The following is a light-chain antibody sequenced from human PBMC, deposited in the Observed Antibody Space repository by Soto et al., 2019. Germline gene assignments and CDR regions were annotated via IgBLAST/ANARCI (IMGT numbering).Light chain of an antibody. J-gene: IGKJ5*01. CDR2: DAS. CDR1: QSVSSSY. V-gene: IGKV3D-20*01. CDR3: QQYAFSPRA. Sequence: EIVLTQSPATLALAAVERATLSCRGSQSVSSSYLAWYQQKPGLAPRLLIYDASTRATGIPDRFSGSGSGTDFTLTISRLEPEDFAVYYRQQYAFSPRAFGQGTRLEIK.